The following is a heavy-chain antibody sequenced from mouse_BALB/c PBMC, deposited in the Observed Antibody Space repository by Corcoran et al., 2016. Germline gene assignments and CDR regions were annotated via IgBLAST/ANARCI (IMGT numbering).Heavy chain of an antibody. Sequence: EVQLQQSGPELVKPGASVKISCKASGYTFTDYYMNWVKQSHGKSLEWIGLVNPNNGGTSYNQKFKGKATLTVDKSSSTAYMELRSLTSEDSAVYYCARGPSYYRYDIGPRYYAMDYWGQGTSVTVSS. D-gene: IGHD2-14*01. J-gene: IGHJ4*01. CDR3: ARGPSYYRYDIGPRYYAMDY. CDR1: GYTFTDYY. V-gene: IGHV1-26*01. CDR2: VNPNNGGT.